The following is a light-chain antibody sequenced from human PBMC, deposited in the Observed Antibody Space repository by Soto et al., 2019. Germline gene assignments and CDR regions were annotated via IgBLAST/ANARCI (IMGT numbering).Light chain of an antibody. V-gene: IGLV2-8*01. CDR2: EVN. CDR3: SSYAGINNVGV. J-gene: IGLJ1*01. Sequence: QSALTQPPSASGSPGQSVTISCTGTSSDVGGYKYVSWYQQHPGKAPKLMIFEVNKRPSGVPDRFSGSKSGNTASLTVSGLQAEDEGGYYCSSYAGINNVGVFGTGTKLTVL. CDR1: SSDVGGYKY.